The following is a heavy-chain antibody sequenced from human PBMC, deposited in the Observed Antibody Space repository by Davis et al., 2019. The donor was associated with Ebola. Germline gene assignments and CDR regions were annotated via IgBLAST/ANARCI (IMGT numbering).Heavy chain of an antibody. V-gene: IGHV4-30-4*01. CDR3: AREWRYSYYYYGMDV. CDR1: GGSISSGDYY. D-gene: IGHD5-18*01. CDR2: IYYSGST. J-gene: IGHJ6*02. Sequence: SETLSLTCTVSGGSISSGDYYWSWIRQPPGKGLEWIGYIYYSGSTYYNPSLKSRVTISVDTSKNQFSLKLSSVTAADTAVYYCAREWRYSYYYYGMDVWGQGTTVTVSS.